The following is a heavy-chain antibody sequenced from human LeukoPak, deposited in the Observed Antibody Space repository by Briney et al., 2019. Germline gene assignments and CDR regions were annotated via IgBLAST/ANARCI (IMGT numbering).Heavy chain of an antibody. CDR1: GGSISSYY. CDR3: APQKRITIFGVVDNWFDP. J-gene: IGHJ5*02. Sequence: SETLSLTCTVSGGSISSYYWSWIRQPPGKGLEWIGYIYYSGSTNYNPSLKSRVTISVDTSKNQFSLKLSSVTAADTAVYYCAPQKRITIFGVVDNWFDPWGQGTLVTVSS. D-gene: IGHD3-3*01. V-gene: IGHV4-59*08. CDR2: IYYSGST.